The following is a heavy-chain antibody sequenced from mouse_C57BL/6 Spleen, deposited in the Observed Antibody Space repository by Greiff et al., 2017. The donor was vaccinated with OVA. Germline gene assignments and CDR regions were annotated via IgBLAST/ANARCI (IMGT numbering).Heavy chain of an antibody. CDR3: ARFYDYDRAWFAY. J-gene: IGHJ3*01. CDR2: ISYDGSN. CDR1: GYSITSGYY. D-gene: IGHD2-4*01. V-gene: IGHV3-6*01. Sequence: DVHLVESGPGLVKPSQSLSLTCSVTGYSITSGYYWNWIRQFPGNKLEWMGYISYDGSNNYNPSLKNRISITRDTSKNQFFLKLNSVTTEDTATYYCARFYDYDRAWFAYWGQGTLVTVSA.